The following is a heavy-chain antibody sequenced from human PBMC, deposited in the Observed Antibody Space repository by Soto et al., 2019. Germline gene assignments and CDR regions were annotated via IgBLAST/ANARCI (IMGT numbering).Heavy chain of an antibody. CDR2: IYHSGST. CDR1: GGSIRSSSW. Sequence: QVQLQESGPGLVKPSGTLSLTCAVSGGSIRSSSWWSWVRQPPGKGLEWLGEIYHSGSTNYNPSLKSRVTISVDKSKNQFSLRLDPVTAADTAVYYCARDLMGSDGTTCGSFDYWGRGTLVTVSS. J-gene: IGHJ4*02. V-gene: IGHV4-4*02. CDR3: ARDLMGSDGTTCGSFDY. D-gene: IGHD1-26*01.